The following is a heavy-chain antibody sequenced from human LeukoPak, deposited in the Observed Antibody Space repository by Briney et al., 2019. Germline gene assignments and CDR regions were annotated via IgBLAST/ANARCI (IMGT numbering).Heavy chain of an antibody. CDR1: VYSITNYT. CDR3: ATGGGYRFAY. D-gene: IGHD6-25*01. V-gene: IGHV7-4-1*02. J-gene: IGHJ4*02. Sequence: ASVKVSCKSSVYSITNYTILWVRHAPGQGLEWMGWINTNTEKATYAPGFTGRDLFSLDSSVNTLYLQISSVKAEDTALYYCATGGGYRFAYWGQGTLVTVSS. CDR2: INTNTEKA.